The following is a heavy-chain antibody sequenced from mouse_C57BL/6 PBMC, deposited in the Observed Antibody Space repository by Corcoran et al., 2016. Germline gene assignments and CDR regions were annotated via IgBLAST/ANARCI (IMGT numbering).Heavy chain of an antibody. Sequence: EVQLQQSGAEIVRPGASVQLSCTASGFNIKDYYMHWVKQRPEQGLEWIGRIDPEDGDTEYAPKFQGKATMTADTSSNTAYLQLSSLTSEDTAVYYCTTENYGRFAYWGQGTLVTVSA. CDR3: TTENYGRFAY. CDR2: IDPEDGDT. D-gene: IGHD1-1*01. V-gene: IGHV14-1*01. CDR1: GFNIKDYY. J-gene: IGHJ3*01.